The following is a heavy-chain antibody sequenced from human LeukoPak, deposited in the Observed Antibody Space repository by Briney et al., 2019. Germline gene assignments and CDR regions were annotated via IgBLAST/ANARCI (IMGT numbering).Heavy chain of an antibody. CDR1: GYTFTSYG. J-gene: IGHJ4*02. Sequence: ASVKLSCKASGYTFTSYGISWVRQAPGQGLEWMGWISAYNGNTNYAQKLQGRVTMTTDTSTSTAYMELRSLRSDDTAVYYCARGPITMVRGVMLSLARNDYWGQGTLVTVSS. CDR3: ARGPITMVRGVMLSLARNDY. CDR2: ISAYNGNT. V-gene: IGHV1-18*01. D-gene: IGHD3-10*01.